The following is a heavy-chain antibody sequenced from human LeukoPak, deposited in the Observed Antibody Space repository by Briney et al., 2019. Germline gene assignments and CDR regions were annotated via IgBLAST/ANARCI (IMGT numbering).Heavy chain of an antibody. J-gene: IGHJ6*02. CDR3: ARVGGYYYGMDV. CDR2: IVVGSGNA. V-gene: IGHV1-58*01. Sequence: SVKVSCTASGFTFTSSAVQWVRQARGQRLEWIGWIVVGSGNANYAQKFQERVTITRDMSTSTAYMELSSLRSEDTAVYYCARVGGYYYGMDVWGQGTTVTVSS. D-gene: IGHD2-2*01. CDR1: GFTFTSSA.